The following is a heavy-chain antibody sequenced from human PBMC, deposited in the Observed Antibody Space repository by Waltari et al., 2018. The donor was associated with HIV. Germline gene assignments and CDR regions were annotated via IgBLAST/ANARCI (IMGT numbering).Heavy chain of an antibody. J-gene: IGHJ4*02. CDR3: ARGTYYYDSSGYYDNLPFDY. D-gene: IGHD3-22*01. CDR2: ISSSSTYI. Sequence: EVQLVESGGGLVKPGGSLRLSCAASGFTFSTYSMPWVCQAPRKGLEWVSSISSSSTYIYYADSVKGRFTISRDNAKNSLYLQMNSLRAEDTAVYFCARGTYYYDSSGYYDNLPFDYWGQGTLVTVSS. CDR1: GFTFSTYS. V-gene: IGHV3-21*01.